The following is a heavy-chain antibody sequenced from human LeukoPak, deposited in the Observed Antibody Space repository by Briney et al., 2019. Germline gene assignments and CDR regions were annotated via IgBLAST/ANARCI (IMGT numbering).Heavy chain of an antibody. CDR2: IYHSGST. CDR3: ASPYYSSWLRFDY. D-gene: IGHD6-13*01. J-gene: IGHJ4*02. Sequence: KPSETLSLTCTVSGGSISSGGYYWSWIRQPPGKGLEWIGYIYHSGSTYYNPSLKSRVTISVDRSKNQFSLKLSSVTAADTAVYYCASPYYSSWLRFDYWGQGTLVTVSS. CDR1: GGSISSGGYY. V-gene: IGHV4-30-2*01.